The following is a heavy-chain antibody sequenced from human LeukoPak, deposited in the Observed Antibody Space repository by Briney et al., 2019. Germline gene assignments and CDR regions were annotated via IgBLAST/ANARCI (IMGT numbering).Heavy chain of an antibody. V-gene: IGHV4-34*01. CDR3: ARGLGGGLLDY. Sequence: SETLSLTCAVYGGFFSGYYWSGLRQPPGKGQEWIGEFNHNGSTNYNPSLKSRVTISVDKSNNQFSLQLSSVTAADTAVYYCARGLGGGLLDYWGQGTMVTVSS. J-gene: IGHJ4*02. D-gene: IGHD3-16*01. CDR1: GGFFSGYY. CDR2: FNHNGST.